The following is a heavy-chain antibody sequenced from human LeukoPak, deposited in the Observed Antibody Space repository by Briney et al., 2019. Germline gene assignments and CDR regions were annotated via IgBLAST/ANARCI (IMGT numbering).Heavy chain of an antibody. Sequence: PSETLSLTCTASGVSISSYFWSRIRQPPGKEPECIGYIYNSGSTKYNPSLKSRVTISVDTSKNQFSLKLSSVATADTAVYYCATSIAAAGTLDYWGQGTLVTVSS. V-gene: IGHV4-59*01. D-gene: IGHD6-13*01. CDR1: GVSISSYF. CDR3: ATSIAAAGTLDY. CDR2: IYNSGST. J-gene: IGHJ4*02.